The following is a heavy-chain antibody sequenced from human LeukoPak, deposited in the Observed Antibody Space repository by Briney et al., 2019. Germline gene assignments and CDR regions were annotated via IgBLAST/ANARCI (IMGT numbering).Heavy chain of an antibody. D-gene: IGHD6-19*01. V-gene: IGHV1-46*01. CDR3: ARVAVRAGSFDY. J-gene: IGHJ4*02. CDR1: GYTFTSNY. Sequence: ASVKVSCKAFGYTFTSNYMHWVRQAPGQGPEWMGVISPSGGSTTYAQKFQGRVTLTRDMSTSTDYLELSSLRSEDTAVYYCARVAVRAGSFDYWGQGTLVTVSS. CDR2: ISPSGGST.